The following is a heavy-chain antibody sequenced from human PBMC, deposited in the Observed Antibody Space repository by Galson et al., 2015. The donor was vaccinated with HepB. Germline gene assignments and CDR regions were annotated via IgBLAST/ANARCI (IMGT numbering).Heavy chain of an antibody. CDR3: ARDCSSTSCSLGWFDP. V-gene: IGHV1-69*13. D-gene: IGHD2-2*01. Sequence: SVKVSCKASGGTFSSYAISWVRQAPGQGLEWMGGIIPIFGTANYAQKFQGRVTITADESTSTAYVELSSLRSEDTAVYYCARDCSSTSCSLGWFDPWGQGTLVTVSS. J-gene: IGHJ5*02. CDR1: GGTFSSYA. CDR2: IIPIFGTA.